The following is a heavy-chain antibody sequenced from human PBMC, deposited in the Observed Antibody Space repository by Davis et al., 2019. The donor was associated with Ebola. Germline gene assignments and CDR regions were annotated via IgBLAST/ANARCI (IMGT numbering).Heavy chain of an antibody. J-gene: IGHJ4*02. V-gene: IGHV1-18*01. D-gene: IGHD1-14*01. CDR2: ISAYNGNT. Sequence: ASVKVSCKASGGTFSSYGISWVRQAPGQGLEWMGWISAYNGNTNYAQKLQGRVTMTTDTSTSTAYMELRSLRSDDTAVYYCAREPERATDFDYWGQGTLVTVSS. CDR1: GGTFSSYG. CDR3: AREPERATDFDY.